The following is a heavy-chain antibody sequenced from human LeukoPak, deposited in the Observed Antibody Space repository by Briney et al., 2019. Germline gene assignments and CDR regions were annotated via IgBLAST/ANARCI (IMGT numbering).Heavy chain of an antibody. CDR3: ASPDPAVADYYYYGMDV. Sequence: GGSLRLSCAASGFTVSSNYVSWVRQAPGKGLEWVSLIYSGGTTYYADSVKGRFTISRDSSKNTLYLQMNSLRAEDTAIYYCASPDPAVADYYYYGMDVWGQGTTVTVSS. V-gene: IGHV3-53*01. CDR1: GFTVSSNY. D-gene: IGHD6-19*01. CDR2: IYSGGTT. J-gene: IGHJ6*02.